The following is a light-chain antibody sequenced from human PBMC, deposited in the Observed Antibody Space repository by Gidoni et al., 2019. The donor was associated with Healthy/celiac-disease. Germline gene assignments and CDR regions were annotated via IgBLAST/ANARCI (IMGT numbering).Light chain of an antibody. CDR1: QDISNY. J-gene: IGKJ4*01. CDR3: QQYDNLPLT. Sequence: DIQMTQSPSSLSASVGDRVTITCQASQDISNYLNWYQQKPGTAPKLLIYDASNLETGVPSRFSGSGSGTDFTFTISSLQPEDIATYDCQQYDNLPLTFGGGTKVEIK. CDR2: DAS. V-gene: IGKV1-33*01.